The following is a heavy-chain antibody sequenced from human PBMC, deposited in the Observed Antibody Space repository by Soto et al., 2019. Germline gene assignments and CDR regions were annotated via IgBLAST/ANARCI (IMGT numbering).Heavy chain of an antibody. J-gene: IGHJ3*02. CDR1: GFDFRSYE. CDR2: IRANDESI. CDR3: ARETLRDAIDI. V-gene: IGHV3-48*03. Sequence: PGGSLRLSCVASGFDFRSYEMNWVRQAPGKGLEWVSNIRANDESIYYADSVKGRASVPRDNAKNSLFLEMNSLRVDDTAVYYCARETLRDAIDIWGQGTMVTVSS.